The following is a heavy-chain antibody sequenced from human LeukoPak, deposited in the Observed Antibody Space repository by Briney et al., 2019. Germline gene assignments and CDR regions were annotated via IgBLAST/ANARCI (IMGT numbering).Heavy chain of an antibody. Sequence: PGGSLRLSCAASGFTLTSYAMHSVRQAPGKGREGVAVISYSGSNKYYADSVKGRFTISRDNSKNTLYLQMNSLRAEDTAVYYCARGSYYYGSGTYTDYYYYMDVWGKGTTVTVSS. CDR2: ISYSGSNK. J-gene: IGHJ6*03. V-gene: IGHV3-30*04. D-gene: IGHD3-10*01. CDR3: ARGSYYYGSGTYTDYYYYMDV. CDR1: GFTLTSYA.